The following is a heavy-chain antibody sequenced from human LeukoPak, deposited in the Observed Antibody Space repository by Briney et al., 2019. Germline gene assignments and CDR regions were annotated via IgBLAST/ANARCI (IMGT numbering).Heavy chain of an antibody. CDR1: GYTFTSYG. CDR3: ARVPLAAGNNWFDP. J-gene: IGHJ5*02. CDR2: ISAYNGNT. D-gene: IGHD6-13*01. V-gene: IGHV1-18*01. Sequence: GASVKVSCKASGYTFTSYGISWVRQAPGQGLEWMGWISAYNGNTNYAQKLQGRVTMTTDTSTSTAYMELRSLRSDDTAVYYCARVPLAAGNNWFDPWGQGTLVTVSS.